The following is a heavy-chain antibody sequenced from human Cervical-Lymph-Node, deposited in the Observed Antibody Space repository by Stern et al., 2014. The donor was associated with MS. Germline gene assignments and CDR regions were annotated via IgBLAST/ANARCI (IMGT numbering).Heavy chain of an antibody. V-gene: IGHV2-5*01. J-gene: IGHJ4*01. CDR1: GFSLSTSGVG. D-gene: IGHD3-9*01. Sequence: QITLKESGPTLVKPTQTLTLTCTFSGFSLSTSGVGVGWIRKPPGKALEWLALIYWTDDRRYSPSLKSRLTITKDTSKNQVVLTMTNMDPVDTATYYCAHDYHDILTGYYNSRFASWGHGTLVTVSS. CDR3: AHDYHDILTGYYNSRFAS. CDR2: IYWTDDR.